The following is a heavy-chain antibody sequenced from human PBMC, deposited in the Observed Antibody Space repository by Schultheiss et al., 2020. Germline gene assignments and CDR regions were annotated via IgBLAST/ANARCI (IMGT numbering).Heavy chain of an antibody. J-gene: IGHJ4*02. CDR3: ARLGAYSSIDY. Sequence: GGSLRLSCKASGYTFTSYAMHWVRQAPGQRLEWMGWIIPILGIANYAQKFQGRVTITADKSTSTAYMELSSLRSEDTAVYYCARLGAYSSIDYWGQGTLVTVSS. V-gene: IGHV1-69*04. CDR1: GYTFTSYA. D-gene: IGHD5-18*01. CDR2: IIPILGIA.